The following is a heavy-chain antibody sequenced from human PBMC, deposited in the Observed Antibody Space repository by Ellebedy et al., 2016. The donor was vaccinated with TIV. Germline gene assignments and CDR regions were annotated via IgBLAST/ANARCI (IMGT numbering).Heavy chain of an antibody. Sequence: MPSETLSLTCAVYGGSFSGYYWSWIRQPPGKGLEWIGEINHSGSTNYNPSLKSRVTISVDTSKNQFSLKLRSVTAADTAVYYCAVPTTTDYGMDVWGQGTTVTVSS. CDR1: GGSFSGYY. V-gene: IGHV4-34*01. CDR3: AVPTTTDYGMDV. CDR2: INHSGST. J-gene: IGHJ6*02. D-gene: IGHD4-17*01.